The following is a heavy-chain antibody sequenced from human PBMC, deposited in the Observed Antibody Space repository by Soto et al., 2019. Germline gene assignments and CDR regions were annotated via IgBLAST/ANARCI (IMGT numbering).Heavy chain of an antibody. CDR2: IIPIFGTA. J-gene: IGHJ3*02. Sequence: QVQLVQSGAEVKKPGSSVKVSCKASGGTFSSYAISWVRQAPGQGLEWMGGIIPIFGTANYAQKFQGRVTITADESTSTAYMELSSLRSEDTAVYYCARDRYYYDSSGYYRPWDAFDIWGQGTMDTVSS. CDR1: GGTFSSYA. V-gene: IGHV1-69*12. D-gene: IGHD3-22*01. CDR3: ARDRYYYDSSGYYRPWDAFDI.